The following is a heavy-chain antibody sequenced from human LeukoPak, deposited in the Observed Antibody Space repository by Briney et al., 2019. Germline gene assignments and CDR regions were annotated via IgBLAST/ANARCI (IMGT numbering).Heavy chain of an antibody. J-gene: IGHJ4*02. CDR3: ARLSETPDYYGSGGYLYLAY. Sequence: ASVRVPCKAFRYTFTSYDINWVRQAPGQGLEWMGWMNPRTGNTGYAPKFQGRVTMSRDTSTSTAYLELSGLRSEDTAVYYCARLSETPDYYGSGGYLYLAYWGQGTRVTVSS. V-gene: IGHV1-8*02. D-gene: IGHD3-22*01. CDR2: MNPRTGNT. CDR1: RYTFTSYD.